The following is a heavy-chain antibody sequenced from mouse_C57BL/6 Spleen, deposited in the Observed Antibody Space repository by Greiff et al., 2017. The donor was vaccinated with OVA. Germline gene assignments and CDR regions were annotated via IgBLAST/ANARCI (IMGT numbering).Heavy chain of an antibody. D-gene: IGHD3-2*02. J-gene: IGHJ3*01. V-gene: IGHV5-4*01. Sequence: EVKLMESGGGLVKPGGSLKLSCAASGFTFSSYAMSWVRQTPEKRLEWVATISDGGSYTYYPDNVKGRFTISRDNAKNNLYLQMSHLKSEDTAMYYCARESSSGYRFAYWGQGTLVTVSA. CDR3: ARESSSGYRFAY. CDR1: GFTFSSYA. CDR2: ISDGGSYT.